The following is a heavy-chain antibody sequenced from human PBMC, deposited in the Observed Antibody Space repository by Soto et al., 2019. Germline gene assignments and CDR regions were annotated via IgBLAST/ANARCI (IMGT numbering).Heavy chain of an antibody. CDR1: GYTFTSYV. J-gene: IGHJ4*02. CDR2: INAGNGNT. D-gene: IGHD6-19*01. CDR3: ARVSGIAVAEV. Sequence: QVQLVQSGAEVKKPGASVKVSCKASGYTFTSYVMHWVRQAPGQRLEWMGWINAGNGNTKYSQKFQGRVTITRDTSASTAYMELSSLRSEDTAVFYCARVSGIAVAEVWGQGTLVTVSS. V-gene: IGHV1-3*01.